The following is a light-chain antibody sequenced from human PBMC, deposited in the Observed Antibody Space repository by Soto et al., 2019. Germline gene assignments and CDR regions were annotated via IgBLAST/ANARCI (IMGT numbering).Light chain of an antibody. V-gene: IGKV3-20*01. CDR1: QSVSSSY. J-gene: IGKJ1*01. CDR3: QQYGSLPET. Sequence: EIVLTQSPGTLSLSPGERATLSCRASQSVSSSYLAWYQQKPGQAPRLLIYGASSRATGIPDRFSGSGSGTDFTLTISRLEPEDFVVYYCQQYGSLPETFGQGTKVEIK. CDR2: GAS.